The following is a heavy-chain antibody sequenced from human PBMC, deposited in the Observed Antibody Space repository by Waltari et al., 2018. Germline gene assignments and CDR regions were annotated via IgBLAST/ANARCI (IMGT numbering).Heavy chain of an antibody. J-gene: IGHJ5*02. CDR2: IYYSGST. CDR1: GGSISSSSYY. D-gene: IGHD2-15*01. Sequence: QLQLQESGPGLAKPSETLSLTCTVSGGSISSSSYYWGWIRQPPGKGLEWIGSIYYSGSTYYNPSLKSRVTISVDTSKNQFSLKLSSVTAADTAVYYCARQKKWQLLPTDSVWFDPWGQGTLVTVSS. CDR3: ARQKKWQLLPTDSVWFDP. V-gene: IGHV4-39*07.